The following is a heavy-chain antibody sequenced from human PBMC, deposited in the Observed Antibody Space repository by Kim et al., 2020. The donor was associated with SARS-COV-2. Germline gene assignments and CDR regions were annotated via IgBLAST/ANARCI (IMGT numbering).Heavy chain of an antibody. CDR3: ARAKVSAAAGPQDY. D-gene: IGHD6-13*01. J-gene: IGHJ4*02. CDR1: GFTFSSYW. V-gene: IGHV3-7*01. CDR2: IKQDGSEK. Sequence: GGSLRLSCAASGFTFSSYWMSWVRQAPGKGLEWVANIKQDGSEKYYVDSVKGRFTISRDDAKNSLYLQMNSLRAEDTAVYYCARAKVSAAAGPQDYWGQGTLVTVSS.